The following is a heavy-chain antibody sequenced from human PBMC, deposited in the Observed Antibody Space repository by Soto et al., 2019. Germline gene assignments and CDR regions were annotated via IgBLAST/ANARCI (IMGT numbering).Heavy chain of an antibody. V-gene: IGHV4-30-2*01. Sequence: PPETLSVTSSFSGLSISAAAHSLIWVRTPPGGCLEWIGYIYHSGTFLYNPSLKPRLTMSLDRSNNQFSLTLNSVTAADTAVYYCARAQFYSGSGRYNNLMFDPGGQGTKVTVPQ. J-gene: IGHJ5*02. CDR3: ARAQFYSGSGRYNNLMFDP. D-gene: IGHD3-10*01. CDR2: IYHSGTF. CDR1: GLSISAAAHS.